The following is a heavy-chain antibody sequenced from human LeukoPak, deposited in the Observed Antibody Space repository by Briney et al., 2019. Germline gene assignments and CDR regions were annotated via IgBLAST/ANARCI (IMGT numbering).Heavy chain of an antibody. CDR2: ISGSGGST. CDR1: GFTFSSYA. CDR3: AKPLWFGELEGDAFDI. D-gene: IGHD3-10*01. J-gene: IGHJ3*02. Sequence: GGSLRLSCAASGFTFSSYAMSWVRQAPGKGLEWVSAISGSGGSTYYADSVKGRFTISRAKNTLYLQMNSLRAEDTAVYYCAKPLWFGELEGDAFDIWGQGTMVTVSS. V-gene: IGHV3-23*01.